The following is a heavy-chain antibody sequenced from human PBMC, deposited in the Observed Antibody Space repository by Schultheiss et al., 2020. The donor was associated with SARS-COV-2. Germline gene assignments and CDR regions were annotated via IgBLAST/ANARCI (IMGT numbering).Heavy chain of an antibody. V-gene: IGHV4-31*03. CDR2: IYYSGST. D-gene: IGHD3-22*01. Sequence: SQTLSLTCTVSGGSISSSSYYWGWIRQHPGKGLEWIGYIYYSGSTYYNPSLKSRVTISVDTSKNQFSLKLSSVTAADTAVYYCARGYYYDSSGYYREPYFDYWGQGTLVTVSS. CDR1: GGSISSSSYY. J-gene: IGHJ4*02. CDR3: ARGYYYDSSGYYREPYFDY.